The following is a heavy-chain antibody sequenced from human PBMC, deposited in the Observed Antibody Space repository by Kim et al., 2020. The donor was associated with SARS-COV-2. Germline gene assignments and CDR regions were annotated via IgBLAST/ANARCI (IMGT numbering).Heavy chain of an antibody. V-gene: IGHV1-69*13. CDR3: AREVNVIEKYFDY. CDR1: GGTFSSYA. CDR2: IIPIFGTA. Sequence: SVKVSCKASGGTFSSYAISWVRQAPGQGLEWMGGIIPIFGTANYAQKFQGRVTITADESTSTAYMELSSLRSEDTAVYYCAREVNVIEKYFDYWGQGTLVTVSS. D-gene: IGHD3-22*01. J-gene: IGHJ4*02.